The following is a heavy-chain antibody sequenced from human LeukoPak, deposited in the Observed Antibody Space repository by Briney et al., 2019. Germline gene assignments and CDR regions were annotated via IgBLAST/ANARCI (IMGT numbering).Heavy chain of an antibody. Sequence: SETLSLTCTVSGGSISSHYWSWIRQPPGKGLEWIGYIYYSGTTNYNPSLKSRVTISVDTSKNQFSLKLSSVTAADTAVYYCARVFGGTSYNWFDPWGQGTLVTVSS. V-gene: IGHV4-59*11. J-gene: IGHJ5*02. D-gene: IGHD2-2*01. CDR2: IYYSGTT. CDR1: GGSISSHY. CDR3: ARVFGGTSYNWFDP.